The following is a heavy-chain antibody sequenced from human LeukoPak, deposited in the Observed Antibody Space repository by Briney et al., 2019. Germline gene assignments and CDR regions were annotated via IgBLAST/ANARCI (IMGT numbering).Heavy chain of an antibody. V-gene: IGHV4-39*07. J-gene: IGHJ6*03. Sequence: TSETLSLTCTVSGGSISSSSYYWGWIRQPPGKGLEWIGSIYYSGSTYYNPSLKSRVTISVDTSKNQFSLKLSSVTAADTAVYYCARGQPRRGYMDVWGKGTTVTVSS. CDR3: ARGQPRRGYMDV. D-gene: IGHD3-10*01. CDR2: IYYSGST. CDR1: GGSISSSSYY.